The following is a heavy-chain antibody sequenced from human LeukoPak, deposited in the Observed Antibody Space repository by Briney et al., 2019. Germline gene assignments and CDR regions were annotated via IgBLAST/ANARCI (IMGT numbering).Heavy chain of an antibody. CDR1: GFTFSSYA. CDR2: ISGSGGTT. CDR3: AKSYVWGSYRYKGVGY. Sequence: GGSLRLSCAASGFTFSSYAMSWVRQAPGKGLEWVSAISGSGGTTYYADSVKGRFTISRDNSKNTLYLQMNSLRAEDTAVYYCAKSYVWGSYRYKGVGYWGQGTLVTVSS. V-gene: IGHV3-23*01. J-gene: IGHJ4*02. D-gene: IGHD3-16*02.